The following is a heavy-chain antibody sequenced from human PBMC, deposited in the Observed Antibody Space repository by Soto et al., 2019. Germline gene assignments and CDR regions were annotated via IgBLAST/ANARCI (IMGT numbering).Heavy chain of an antibody. J-gene: IGHJ4*02. V-gene: IGHV4-39*01. D-gene: IGHD3-10*01. CDR1: GESINSGAYF. CDR3: ARQRWGSGSYVGLIDY. Sequence: EILSLTCTVAGESINSGAYFWGWIRQPPGKGLEWIGSIYYSGSTYYNPSLKSRVTISVDTSKNQFSLNLSSVTAADTAVYYCARQRWGSGSYVGLIDYWGQGTLVTVSS. CDR2: IYYSGST.